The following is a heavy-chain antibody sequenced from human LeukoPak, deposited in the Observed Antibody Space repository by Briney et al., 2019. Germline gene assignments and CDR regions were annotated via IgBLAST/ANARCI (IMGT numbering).Heavy chain of an antibody. CDR2: ISAYNGNT. CDR3: ARVGYYGSGSYWNWFDP. V-gene: IGHV1-18*01. D-gene: IGHD3-10*01. J-gene: IGHJ5*02. Sequence: GASVKVSCKASGYTFTSYGISWVRQAPGQGLEWMGWISAYNGNTNYAQKLQGRVTMTTDTSTSTAYMELRSLRSDDTAVYYCARVGYYGSGSYWNWFDPWGQGTLVTVSS. CDR1: GYTFTSYG.